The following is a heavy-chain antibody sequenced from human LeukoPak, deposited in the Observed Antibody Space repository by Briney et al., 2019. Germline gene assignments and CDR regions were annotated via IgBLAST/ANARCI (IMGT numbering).Heavy chain of an antibody. CDR1: GYTFTGYY. D-gene: IGHD3-10*01. CDR2: INPNSGGT. CDR3: ARAPPDYYGSGSYYLGHDY. V-gene: IGHV1-2*02. J-gene: IGHJ4*02. Sequence: ASVKVSCKASGYTFTGYYMHWVRQAPGQGLEWMGWINPNSGGTNYAQKFQGRVTMTRDTSISTAYMELSSLRSDDTAVYYCARAPPDYYGSGSYYLGHDYWGQGTLVTVSS.